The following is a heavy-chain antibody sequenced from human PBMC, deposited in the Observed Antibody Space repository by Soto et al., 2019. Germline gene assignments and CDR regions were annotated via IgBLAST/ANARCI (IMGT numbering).Heavy chain of an antibody. Sequence: SPKVSDRASGFTVTTSAVHWLRQARGHPLEWIGWLVVGSGNTNDAQKCQERVTITRDMSTSKAYMELSSLRSEDTAVYYCAADRTVPNSGYETRGYYYSYGLDVSG. V-gene: IGHV1-58*01. CDR1: GFTVTTSA. J-gene: IGHJ6*02. CDR2: LVVGSGNT. D-gene: IGHD5-12*01. CDR3: AADRTVPNSGYETRGYYYSYGLDV.